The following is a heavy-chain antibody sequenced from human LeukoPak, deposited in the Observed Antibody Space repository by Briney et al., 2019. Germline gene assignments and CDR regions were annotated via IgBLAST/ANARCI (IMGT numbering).Heavy chain of an antibody. CDR2: IYHSGST. D-gene: IGHD5-12*01. CDR3: ARGGGYASPIGY. V-gene: IGHV4-59*01. Sequence: SETLSLTCTLSGGSISTYYWSWIRHPPGKGLEWIGYIYHSGSTNYNPSLKSRVTISVDTSKNQSSLKLSSVTAADTAVYYCARGGGYASPIGYWGQGALVTVSS. CDR1: GGSISTYY. J-gene: IGHJ4*02.